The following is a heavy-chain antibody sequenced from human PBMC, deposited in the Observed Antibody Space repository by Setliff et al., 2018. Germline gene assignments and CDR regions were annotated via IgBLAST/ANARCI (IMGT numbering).Heavy chain of an antibody. CDR1: GFSFRNYG. J-gene: IGHJ4*02. CDR3: GRDLTGEDDY. D-gene: IGHD3-9*01. V-gene: IGHV3-30*12. Sequence: GGSLRLSCAASGFSFRNYGMHWVRQAPGKGLEWVAVIAYDGINKYYADSVKGRFTISRDNSKNTLYLQMNSLRVEDTAVYYCGRDLTGEDDYWGQGTLVTVSS. CDR2: IAYDGINK.